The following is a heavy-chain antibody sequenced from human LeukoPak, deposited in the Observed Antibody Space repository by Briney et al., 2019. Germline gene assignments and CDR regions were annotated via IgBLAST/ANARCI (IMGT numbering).Heavy chain of an antibody. D-gene: IGHD2-15*01. V-gene: IGHV1-69*13. CDR2: IIPIFGTA. CDR1: GGTFSSYA. J-gene: IGHJ4*02. Sequence: GASVKVSCKASGGTFSSYAISWVRQAPGQGLEWMGGIIPIFGTANYAQKFQGRVTITADESTSTAYMELSSLRSEDTAVYYCARMSKDEAGQGYWGQGTLVTVSS. CDR3: ARMSKDEAGQGY.